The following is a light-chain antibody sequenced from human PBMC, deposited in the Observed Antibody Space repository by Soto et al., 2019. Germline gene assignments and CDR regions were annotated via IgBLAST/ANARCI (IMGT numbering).Light chain of an antibody. CDR2: DAS. V-gene: IGKV1-9*01. CDR3: QQLYSFPLT. J-gene: IGKJ4*01. CDR1: QDFSNF. Sequence: DIQLTQAPSFVSASIGDRVTITCRASQDFSNFLAWYQQKPGRAPKLLMYDASTLQSGVPSRFSGSGSGTEFTLTISSLQPEDFATYYCQQLYSFPLTFGGGTKVDI.